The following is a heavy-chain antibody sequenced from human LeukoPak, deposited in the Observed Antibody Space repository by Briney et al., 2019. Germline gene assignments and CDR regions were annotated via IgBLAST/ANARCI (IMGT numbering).Heavy chain of an antibody. J-gene: IGHJ3*02. D-gene: IGHD3-10*01. V-gene: IGHV4-39*01. Sequence: SETLSLTCTVSGGSISSRYWSWIRQPPGKGLEWIGSIYYSGSTYYNPSLKSRVTISVDTSKNQFSLKLSSVTAADTAVYYCARHAGGSGSRDAFDIWGQGTMVTVSS. CDR2: IYYSGST. CDR3: ARHAGGSGSRDAFDI. CDR1: GGSISSRY.